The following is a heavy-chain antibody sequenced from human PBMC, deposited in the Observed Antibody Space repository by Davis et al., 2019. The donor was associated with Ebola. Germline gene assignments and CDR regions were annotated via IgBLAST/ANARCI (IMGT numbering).Heavy chain of an antibody. Sequence: MPGGSLRLSCAVSGVSISGNNWWSWVRQSPGKGLEWIGEIHHSGKTTYNPSLKSRVTISVDKSKNQFSLKLTSVTAADTAVYYCAREAEDYYGVDVWGQGTTVTVSS. CDR1: GVSISGNNW. CDR2: IHHSGKT. J-gene: IGHJ6*02. CDR3: AREAEDYYGVDV. V-gene: IGHV4-4*02.